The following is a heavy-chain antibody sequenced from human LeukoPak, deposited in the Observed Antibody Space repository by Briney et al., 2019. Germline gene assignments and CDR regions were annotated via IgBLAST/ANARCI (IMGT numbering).Heavy chain of an antibody. CDR2: ISAYNGNT. CDR1: RYTFTGYY. D-gene: IGHD6-19*01. V-gene: IGHV1-18*04. CDR3: ARDPHVGYSSGWSDY. Sequence: ASVKVSCKASRYTFTGYYMHWVRQAPGQGLEWMGWISAYNGNTNYAQKLQGRVTMTTDTSTSTAYMELRSLRSDDTAVYYCARDPHVGYSSGWSDYWGQGTLVTVSS. J-gene: IGHJ4*02.